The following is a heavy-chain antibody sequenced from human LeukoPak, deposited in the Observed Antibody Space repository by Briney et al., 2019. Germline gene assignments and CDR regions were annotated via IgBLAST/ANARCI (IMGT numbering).Heavy chain of an antibody. Sequence: SETLSLTCTVSGGSISSYYWSWIRQPPGKGLEWIGYIYYSGSTNYNPSLKSRVTISVDTSKNQFSLKLSSVTAADTAVYYCARTSLPAAMGAAYYYYGMDVWGQGTTVTVSS. CDR3: ARTSLPAAMGAAYYYYGMDV. V-gene: IGHV4-59*01. J-gene: IGHJ6*02. CDR1: GGSISSYY. D-gene: IGHD2-2*01. CDR2: IYYSGST.